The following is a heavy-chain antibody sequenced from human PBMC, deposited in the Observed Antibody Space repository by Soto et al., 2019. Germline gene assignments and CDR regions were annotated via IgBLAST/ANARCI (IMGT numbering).Heavy chain of an antibody. V-gene: IGHV4-4*02. CDR1: GGSISSSNW. CDR3: ARDTKYCSGGSCYGGSGGMDV. CDR2: IYHSGST. Sequence: SETLSLTCAVSGGSISSSNWWSWVRQPPGKGLEWIGEIYHSGSTNYNPSLKSRVTISVDKSKNQFSLKLSSVTAADTAVYYCARDTKYCSGGSCYGGSGGMDVWGQGTTVTVSS. J-gene: IGHJ6*02. D-gene: IGHD2-15*01.